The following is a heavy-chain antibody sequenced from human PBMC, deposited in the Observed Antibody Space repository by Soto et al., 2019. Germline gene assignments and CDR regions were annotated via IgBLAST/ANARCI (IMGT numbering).Heavy chain of an antibody. V-gene: IGHV4-31*03. CDR3: ARILGRNYYGMDV. CDR2: IYYSGST. Sequence: KPSETLSLTCTVSGGSISSGGYYWSWIRQHPGKGLEWIGYIYYSGSTYYNPSLKSRVTISVDTSKNQFSLKLSSVTAADTAVYYCARILGRNYYGMDVWGQGTTVTVSS. CDR1: GGSISSGGYY. J-gene: IGHJ6*02. D-gene: IGHD3-3*01.